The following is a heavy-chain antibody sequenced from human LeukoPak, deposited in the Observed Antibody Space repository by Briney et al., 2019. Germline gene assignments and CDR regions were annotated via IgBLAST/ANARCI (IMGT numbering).Heavy chain of an antibody. Sequence: PGGSLRLSCVASGFVFSTYTMHWVRQAPGKGLEWLAVIAYNGDPKFYADSVKGRFTISRDNSKNTLYLQMNSLRAEDTAVYYCGVVPAAIQRGGWGQGTLVTVSS. J-gene: IGHJ4*02. CDR3: GVVPAAIQRGG. CDR1: GFVFSTYT. D-gene: IGHD2-2*01. V-gene: IGHV3-30-3*01. CDR2: IAYNGDPK.